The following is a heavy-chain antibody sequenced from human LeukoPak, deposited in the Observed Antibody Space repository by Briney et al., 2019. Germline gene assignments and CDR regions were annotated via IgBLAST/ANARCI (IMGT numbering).Heavy chain of an antibody. CDR2: ISSSSSYI. J-gene: IGHJ4*02. D-gene: IGHD3-22*01. V-gene: IGHV3-21*01. CDR3: ARDQGQDYYDSSGYYY. Sequence: GGSLRLSCAASGFTFSSYSMNWVRQAPGKGLEWVSSISSSSSYIYYADSVKGRFTISRDNAKNSLYLQMNSLRAEDTAVYYCARDQGQDYYDSSGYYYWGQGTLVTVSS. CDR1: GFTFSSYS.